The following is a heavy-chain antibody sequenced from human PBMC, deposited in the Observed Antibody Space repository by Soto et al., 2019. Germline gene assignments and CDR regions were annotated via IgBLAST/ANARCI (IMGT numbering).Heavy chain of an antibody. CDR3: ARGDGYGSGSYSLGVLYYYYYYGMDV. Sequence: ASVKVSCKASGYTFTSYGISWVRQAPGQGLEWMGWISAYNGNTNYAQKLQGRVTMTIDTSTSTAYMELRSLRSDDTAVYYCARGDGYGSGSYSLGVLYYYYYYGMDVWGQGTTVTVSS. CDR2: ISAYNGNT. D-gene: IGHD3-10*01. CDR1: GYTFTSYG. J-gene: IGHJ6*02. V-gene: IGHV1-18*01.